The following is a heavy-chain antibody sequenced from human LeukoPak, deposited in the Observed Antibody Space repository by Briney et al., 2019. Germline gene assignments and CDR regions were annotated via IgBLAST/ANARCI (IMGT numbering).Heavy chain of an antibody. Sequence: PGGSLRLSCVASGFTFSSYWMSWVRQAPGKGLEWVANIKQDGSEKYYVDSVKGRFTISRDNAKNSLYLQMNSLRAEDTAVYYCARGTYSSGWGRNYYYGMDVWGQGTTVTVSS. J-gene: IGHJ6*02. CDR2: IKQDGSEK. V-gene: IGHV3-7*01. D-gene: IGHD6-19*01. CDR1: GFTFSSYW. CDR3: ARGTYSSGWGRNYYYGMDV.